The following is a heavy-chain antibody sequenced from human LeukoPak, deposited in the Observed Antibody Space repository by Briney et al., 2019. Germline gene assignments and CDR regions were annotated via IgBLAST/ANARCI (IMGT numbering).Heavy chain of an antibody. J-gene: IGHJ6*03. CDR2: IIPIFGTA. CDR1: GGTFSSYA. Sequence: SVKVSCTASGGTFSSYAISWVRQAPGQGLEWMGGIIPIFGTANYAQKFQGRVTITTDESTSTAYMELSSLRSEDTAVYYCARGELAPLHYYYYYMDVWGKGTTVTVSS. D-gene: IGHD1-7*01. CDR3: ARGELAPLHYYYYYMDV. V-gene: IGHV1-69*05.